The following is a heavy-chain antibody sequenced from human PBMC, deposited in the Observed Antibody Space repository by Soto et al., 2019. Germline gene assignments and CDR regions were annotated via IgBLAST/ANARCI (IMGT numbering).Heavy chain of an antibody. CDR3: ARDRFKSPMRGVVEDPFDI. Sequence: GGSLRLPCAASGFNFSDLAMHWVSQAPGKGLEWVAVVSHDGRNTHYADSVKGRFTISRDNSKNTLYLQMNSLRPEDTAVYYCARDRFKSPMRGVVEDPFDIWGQGTMVTVSS. J-gene: IGHJ3*02. V-gene: IGHV3-30*04. CDR2: VSHDGRNT. D-gene: IGHD2-21*01. CDR1: GFNFSDLA.